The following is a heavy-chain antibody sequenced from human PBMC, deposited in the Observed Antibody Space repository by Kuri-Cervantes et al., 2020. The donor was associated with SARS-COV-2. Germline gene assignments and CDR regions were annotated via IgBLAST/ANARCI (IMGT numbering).Heavy chain of an antibody. CDR2: IYYSGST. Sequence: SETLSLTCTVSGGSISSSSYYWGWIRQPPGKGLEWIGSIYYSGSTYYNPSLKSRVTISVDTSKNQFSLKLSSVTAADTAVYYCARHVVTVIYFDYWGQGTLVTVSS. CDR3: ARHVVTVIYFDY. J-gene: IGHJ4*02. V-gene: IGHV4-39*07. CDR1: GGSISSSSYY. D-gene: IGHD4-17*01.